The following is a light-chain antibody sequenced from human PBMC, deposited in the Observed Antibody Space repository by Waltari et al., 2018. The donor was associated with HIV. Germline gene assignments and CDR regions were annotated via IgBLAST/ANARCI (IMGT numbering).Light chain of an antibody. CDR2: DNK. Sequence: QSVLTQPPSVSAAPGQKVTISCSGSGSNMGNNYVSWYQQVPGTAPKVLIYDNKKRPSGILDRFSVSTSGTSATLGITGLQTGDEADYYCGTWDSSLSAVVFGGGTKLTVL. CDR1: GSNMGNNY. CDR3: GTWDSSLSAVV. V-gene: IGLV1-51*01. J-gene: IGLJ2*01.